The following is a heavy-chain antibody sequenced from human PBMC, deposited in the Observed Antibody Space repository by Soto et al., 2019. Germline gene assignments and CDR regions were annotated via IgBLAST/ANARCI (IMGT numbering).Heavy chain of an antibody. CDR1: GFTFSSYA. CDR2: ISVSGGST. V-gene: IGHV3-23*01. CDR3: AKQGRNYGSGSYFSYYYCGMDV. J-gene: IGHJ6*02. D-gene: IGHD3-10*01. Sequence: PGGSLRLSCAASGFTFSSYAMSWVRQAPGKGLEWVSAISVSGGSTYYADSVKGRFTISRDNSKNTLYLQMNSLRAEDTAVYYCAKQGRNYGSGSYFSYYYCGMDVWGQGTTVTVSS.